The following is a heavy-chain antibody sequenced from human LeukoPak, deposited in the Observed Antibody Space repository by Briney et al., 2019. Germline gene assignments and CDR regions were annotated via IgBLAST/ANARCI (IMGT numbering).Heavy chain of an antibody. Sequence: SETLSLTSTVSGASMNSNYWSWIRQPPGRGLEWIGYIYYSGNTNSSPSLGSRVTMSLDASKNQFSLKVNSVTAADTAIYYCASTRRAAVAGRFDSWGQGTMVTVSS. J-gene: IGHJ4*02. V-gene: IGHV4-59*08. CDR1: GASMNSNY. CDR3: ASTRRAAVAGRFDS. CDR2: IYYSGNT. D-gene: IGHD6-19*01.